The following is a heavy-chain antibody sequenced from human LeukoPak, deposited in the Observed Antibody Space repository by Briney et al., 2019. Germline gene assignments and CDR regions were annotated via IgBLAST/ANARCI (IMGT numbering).Heavy chain of an antibody. Sequence: TGGSLRLSCAASGFTFSSHWMHWVRQAPGKGLVWVSRINGDGSNTTYADSVKGRFTISRDNAKNTLYLQMNSLGAEDTAVYHCARFKIWYYTDAFDIWGKGTMVTASS. D-gene: IGHD1-7*01. CDR2: INGDGSNT. CDR3: ARFKIWYYTDAFDI. J-gene: IGHJ3*02. V-gene: IGHV3-74*03. CDR1: GFTFSSHW.